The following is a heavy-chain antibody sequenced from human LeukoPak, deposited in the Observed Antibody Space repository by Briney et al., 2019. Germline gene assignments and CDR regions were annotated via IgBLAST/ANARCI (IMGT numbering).Heavy chain of an antibody. J-gene: IGHJ4*02. CDR1: GCNFDRYG. D-gene: IGHD2-21*01. CDR3: AKRRGEDYFEN. Sequence: GGTLRLSCAASGCNFDRYGMHWVRQAPGKGLEWVAFIAYDGNNKDHVDSVKGRFTISRDNSKKTLYLQMNSLRGEDTAVYYCAKRRGEDYFENWGQGTLVTVSS. CDR2: IAYDGNNK. V-gene: IGHV3-30*02.